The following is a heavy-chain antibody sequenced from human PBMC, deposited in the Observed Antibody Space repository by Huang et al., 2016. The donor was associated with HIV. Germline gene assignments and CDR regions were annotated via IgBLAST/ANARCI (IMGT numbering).Heavy chain of an antibody. CDR3: AKSPYESSDDYHKEYFQH. Sequence: QVQLVESGGGVVQPVRSLRLSCAASGFSFSNYGMHWVRQAPGKGLEGVAVISYDGTNKHYADSVKGRFTISRDNSKNTRYLQMNSLRAEDTAVYYCAKSPYESSDDYHKEYFQHWGQGTLVTVSS. D-gene: IGHD3-22*01. J-gene: IGHJ1*01. V-gene: IGHV3-30*18. CDR1: GFSFSNYG. CDR2: ISYDGTNK.